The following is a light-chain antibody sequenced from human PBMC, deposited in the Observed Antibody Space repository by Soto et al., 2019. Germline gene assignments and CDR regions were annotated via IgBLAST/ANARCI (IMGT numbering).Light chain of an antibody. Sequence: EKVMTKSQAALSVSPGEKATLSSRASQRVNNNLACYQRKLGQAPRLLLYGASTRATGIPARFSGSASGTEFTLTISSLQSEDSAVYYCQQYNDWPLTFGGGTKVEIK. J-gene: IGKJ4*01. CDR2: GAS. V-gene: IGKV3-15*01. CDR3: QQYNDWPLT. CDR1: QRVNNN.